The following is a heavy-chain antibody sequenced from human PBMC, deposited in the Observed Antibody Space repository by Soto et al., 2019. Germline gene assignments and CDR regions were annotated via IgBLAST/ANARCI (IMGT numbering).Heavy chain of an antibody. CDR2: ISAYNGNT. CDR3: AREADIVATRGSWFDP. V-gene: IGHV1-18*01. J-gene: IGHJ5*02. CDR1: GYTFTSYG. D-gene: IGHD5-12*01. Sequence: QVQLVQSGAEVKKPGASVKVSCKASGYTFTSYGISWVRQAPGQGLEWMGWISAYNGNTNYAQKRQGRVTMTTDTSTSTAYMGLRSLRSDDTAVYYCAREADIVATRGSWFDPWGQGTLVTVSS.